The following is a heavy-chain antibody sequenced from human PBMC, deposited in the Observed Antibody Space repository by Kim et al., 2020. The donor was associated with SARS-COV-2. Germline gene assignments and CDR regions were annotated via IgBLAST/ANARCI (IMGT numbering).Heavy chain of an antibody. V-gene: IGHV3-74*01. CDR2: INSDGSST. D-gene: IGHD4-17*01. CDR1: GFTFSSYW. J-gene: IGHJ6*02. Sequence: GGSLRLSCAASGFTFSSYWMHWVRQAPGKGLVWVSRINSDGSSTSYADSVKGRFTISRDNAKNTLYLQMNSLRAEDTAVYYCARDRPATVVTPFYYYYGMDVWGQGTTVTVSS. CDR3: ARDRPATVVTPFYYYYGMDV.